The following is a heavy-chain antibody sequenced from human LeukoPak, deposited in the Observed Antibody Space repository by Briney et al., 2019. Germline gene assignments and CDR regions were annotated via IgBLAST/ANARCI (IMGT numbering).Heavy chain of an antibody. D-gene: IGHD3-16*01. CDR1: GYSFTSYW. CDR3: ARLEITFGGVYYNFDY. V-gene: IGHV5-51*01. CDR2: IYPGDSDT. J-gene: IGHJ4*02. Sequence: GESLKISCKGSGYSFTSYWIGWVRQLPGKGLEWMGIIYPGDSDTRYSPSFQGQVTISADKSISTAYLQWSSLKASDTAMYYCARLEITFGGVYYNFDYWGQGTLVTVSS.